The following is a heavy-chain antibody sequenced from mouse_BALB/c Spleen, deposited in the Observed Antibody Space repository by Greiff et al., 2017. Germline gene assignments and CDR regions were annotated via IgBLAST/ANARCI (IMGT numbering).Heavy chain of an antibody. V-gene: IGHV5-6-5*01. D-gene: IGHD1-1*01. CDR3: AREGDTTVGYAMDY. CDR2: ISSGGST. CDR1: GFTFSSYA. J-gene: IGHJ4*01. Sequence: EVKLMESGGGLVKPGGSLKLSCAASGFTFSSYAMSWVRQTPEKRLEWVASISSGGSTYYPDSVKGRFTISRDNARNILYLQMSSLRSEDTAMYYCAREGDTTVGYAMDYWGQGTSVTVSS.